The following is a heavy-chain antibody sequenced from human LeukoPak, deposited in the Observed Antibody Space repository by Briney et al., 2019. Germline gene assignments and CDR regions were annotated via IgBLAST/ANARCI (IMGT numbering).Heavy chain of an antibody. J-gene: IGHJ4*02. Sequence: PGGSLRLSCAASGFTFNNYVINWVRQAPGKGLEWVSSISSSSSYIYYADSVKGRFTISRDNAKNSLYLQMNSLRAEDTAVYYCARDMYYDSSGYLNPPFDYWGQGTLVTVSS. CDR1: GFTFNNYV. D-gene: IGHD3-22*01. CDR3: ARDMYYDSSGYLNPPFDY. V-gene: IGHV3-21*01. CDR2: ISSSSSYI.